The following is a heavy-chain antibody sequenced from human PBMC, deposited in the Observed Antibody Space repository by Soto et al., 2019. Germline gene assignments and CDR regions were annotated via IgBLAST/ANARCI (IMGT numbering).Heavy chain of an antibody. V-gene: IGHV3-11*06. J-gene: IGHJ6*02. D-gene: IGHD2-8*01. Sequence: GGSLRLSCAASGFTFSDYCMSWIRQAPGKGLEWVSYISSSSSYTNYADSVKGRFTISRDNAKNSLYLQMNSLRAEDTAVYYCARVMVTTRGYYYGMDVWGQGTTVTVS. CDR1: GFTFSDYC. CDR2: ISSSSSYT. CDR3: ARVMVTTRGYYYGMDV.